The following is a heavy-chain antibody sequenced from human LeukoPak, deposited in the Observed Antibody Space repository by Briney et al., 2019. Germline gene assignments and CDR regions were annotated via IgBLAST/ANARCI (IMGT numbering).Heavy chain of an antibody. V-gene: IGHV3-30*18. CDR2: ISYDGSNK. CDR1: GFTFSSYG. Sequence: PGGSLRLSCAASGFTFSSYGMHWVRQAPGKGLEWVAVISYDGSNKYYADSVKGRFTISRDNSKNTLYLQMNSLRAEDTAVYYCAKGLRDGYNTVPRLIDYWGQGTLVTVSS. D-gene: IGHD5-24*01. J-gene: IGHJ4*02. CDR3: AKGLRDGYNTVPRLIDY.